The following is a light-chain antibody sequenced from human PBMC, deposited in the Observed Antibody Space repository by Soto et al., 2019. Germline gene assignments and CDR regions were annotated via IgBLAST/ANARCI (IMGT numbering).Light chain of an antibody. CDR3: QQCDNWPFT. V-gene: IGKV3-11*01. J-gene: IGKJ3*01. CDR1: QRVSSY. CDR2: DAS. Sequence: EIVLTQSPATLSLSPGERATLSCRASQRVSSYLAWYQQKPGQAPRLLIYDASNRATGIPARFSGSGSGTDFTLTISSLEPEDFAVYYCQQCDNWPFTFGPGTKVDIK.